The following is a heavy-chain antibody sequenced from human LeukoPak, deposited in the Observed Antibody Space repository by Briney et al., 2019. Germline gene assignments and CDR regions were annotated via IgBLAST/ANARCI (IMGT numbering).Heavy chain of an antibody. D-gene: IGHD2-15*01. Sequence: ASVKVSCKASGYTFTSYYMHWVRQAPGQGLEWMGIINPSGGSTSYAQKFQGRVTMTRDTSISTAYMELSRLRSDDTAVYYCARDLKVVAAPFDYWGQGTLVTVSS. CDR3: ARDLKVVAAPFDY. CDR1: GYTFTSYY. V-gene: IGHV1-46*01. J-gene: IGHJ4*02. CDR2: INPSGGST.